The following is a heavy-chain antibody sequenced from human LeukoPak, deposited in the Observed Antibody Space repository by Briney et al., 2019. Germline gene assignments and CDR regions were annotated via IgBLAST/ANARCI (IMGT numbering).Heavy chain of an antibody. CDR1: GGSISDYY. V-gene: IGHV4-59*01. CDR2: IYYSGST. D-gene: IGHD5-24*01. J-gene: IGHJ3*02. CDR3: ARVRRVEMATTREAFDI. Sequence: SETLSLTCTVSGGSISDYYWSWIRQPPGKGLEWIGYIYYSGSTNYNPSLKSRVTISVDTSKNQFSLKLSSVTAADTAVYYCARVRRVEMATTREAFDIWGQGTMVTVSS.